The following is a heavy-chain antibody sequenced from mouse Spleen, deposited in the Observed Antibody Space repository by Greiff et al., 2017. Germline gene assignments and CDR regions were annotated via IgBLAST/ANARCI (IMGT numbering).Heavy chain of an antibody. J-gene: IGHJ3*01. Sequence: QVQLQQSGAELAKPGASVKMSCKASGYTFTSYWMHWVKQRPGQGLEWIGYINPSTGYTEYNQKFKDKATLTADKSSSTAYMQLSSLTSEDSAVYYCASSTMITTAWFAYWGQGTLVTVSA. D-gene: IGHD2-4*01. CDR2: INPSTGYT. CDR3: ASSTMITTAWFAY. CDR1: GYTFTSYW. V-gene: IGHV1-7*01.